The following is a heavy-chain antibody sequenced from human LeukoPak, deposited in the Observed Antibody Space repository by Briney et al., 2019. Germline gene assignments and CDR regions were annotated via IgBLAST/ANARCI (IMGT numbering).Heavy chain of an antibody. J-gene: IGHJ4*02. CDR3: ARALYSDSSGYYPGLDH. CDR1: GYSISSGYY. Sequence: PSETLSLTCTVSGYSISSGYYWGWIRQPPGKGLEWIGSIYHSGSTYYNPSLKSRVTISVDTSKNQFSLKLSSVTAADTAVYYCARALYSDSSGYYPGLDHWGQGTLVTVSS. CDR2: IYHSGST. D-gene: IGHD3-22*01. V-gene: IGHV4-38-2*02.